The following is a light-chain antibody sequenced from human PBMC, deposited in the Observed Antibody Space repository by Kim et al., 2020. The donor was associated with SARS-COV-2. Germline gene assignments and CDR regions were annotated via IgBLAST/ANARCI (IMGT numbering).Light chain of an antibody. CDR1: QDISNF. CDR2: AAS. J-gene: IGKJ1*01. CDR3: LQYDHHPRT. Sequence: ASVGDRVTITCRASQDISNFLVWFQQRPGKVPKRLIYAASNLQSGVPARFSGSGSGTEFTLTISSLQPEDFATYYCLQYDHHPRTFGQGTKVDIK. V-gene: IGKV1-17*03.